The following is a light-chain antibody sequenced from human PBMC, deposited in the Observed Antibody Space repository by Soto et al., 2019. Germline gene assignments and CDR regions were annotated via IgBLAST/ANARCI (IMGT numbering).Light chain of an antibody. CDR3: SSYTTSRTFVV. V-gene: IGLV2-14*03. J-gene: IGLJ2*01. CDR2: DVS. CDR1: SSDVGGYNY. Sequence: QSALTQPASVSGSPGQSITISCTGTSSDVGGYNYVSWYQQHPGKAPKLMISDVSSRPSGVSDRFSGSKSGNTASLTISGLQAGDEATYYCSSYTTSRTFVVFGGGTKLTVL.